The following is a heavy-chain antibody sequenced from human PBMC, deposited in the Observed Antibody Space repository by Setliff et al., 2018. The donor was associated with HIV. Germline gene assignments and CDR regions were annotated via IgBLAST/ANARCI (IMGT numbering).Heavy chain of an antibody. CDR2: IYSSGTK. Sequence: LSLTCTFSGVTSGDYYWTWIRQHPVKGLEWIGYIYSSGTKYYNPSLKSRLAISLDTSKNQFSLNLKSVTAADAAVYYCARGFCSGGFCHPNFYHYMDVWGKGTTVTSP. CDR3: ARGFCSGGFCHPNFYHYMDV. D-gene: IGHD2-15*01. CDR1: GVTSGDYY. J-gene: IGHJ6*03. V-gene: IGHV4-31*03.